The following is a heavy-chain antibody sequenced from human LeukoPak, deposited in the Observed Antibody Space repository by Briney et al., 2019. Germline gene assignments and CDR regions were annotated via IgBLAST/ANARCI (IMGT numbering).Heavy chain of an antibody. CDR3: AKTTTGYSSGRYPAWPIDY. CDR1: GFTFGSYA. Sequence: GGSLRLSCAASGFTFGSYAMYWVRQAPGKGLEWVSGIFGSGGSAHYADSVKGRFTISRDNSKNTVYLQMDSLRAEDTATYYCAKTTTGYSSGRYPAWPIDYWGQGTLVTVSS. CDR2: IFGSGGSA. J-gene: IGHJ4*02. V-gene: IGHV3-23*01. D-gene: IGHD2-15*01.